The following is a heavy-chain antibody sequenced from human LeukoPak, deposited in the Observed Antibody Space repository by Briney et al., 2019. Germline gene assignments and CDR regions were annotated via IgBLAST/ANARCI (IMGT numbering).Heavy chain of an antibody. J-gene: IGHJ6*02. Sequence: GGSLRLSCAASGFTFSSYAMSGVRQAPGKGLEWVSAISGSGVSTYYADSVKGRFTISRDNSKNTLYLQMNSLRAEDTAVYYCAKAEDGSGSYGLYYYYGMDVWGQGTTVTVSS. CDR3: AKAEDGSGSYGLYYYYGMDV. CDR1: GFTFSSYA. V-gene: IGHV3-23*01. CDR2: ISGSGVST. D-gene: IGHD3-10*01.